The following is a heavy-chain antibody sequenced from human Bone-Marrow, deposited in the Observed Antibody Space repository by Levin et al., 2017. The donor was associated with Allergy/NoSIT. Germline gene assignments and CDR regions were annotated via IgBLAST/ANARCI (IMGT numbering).Heavy chain of an antibody. CDR1: GYTFSNHG. CDR3: ARDPSSTIDY. J-gene: IGHJ4*02. Sequence: PGGSLRLSCVAAGYTFSNHGMHWVRQAPGKGLEWVAVIWYDGSRQYYADSVKGRFIISRDDSKNTLYLQMNSLRAEDTAVYYCARDPSSTIDYWGQGTLVTVSS. CDR2: IWYDGSRQ. V-gene: IGHV3-33*01. D-gene: IGHD5/OR15-5a*01.